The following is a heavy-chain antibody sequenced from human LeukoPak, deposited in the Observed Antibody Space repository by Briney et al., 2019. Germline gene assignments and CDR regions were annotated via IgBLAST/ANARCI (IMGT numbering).Heavy chain of an antibody. CDR2: ISWESGNI. CDR1: GFTFDDYA. J-gene: IGHJ4*02. Sequence: PGGSLRLSCAASGFTFDDYAMHWVRQAPGKGLEGVSGISWESGNIGYAESVKGRFTVSRDNAKNSLYLEMHSLRPEDMALYYCAKELGPYEYGSSPFEYWGQGTLVTVSS. CDR3: AKELGPYEYGSSPFEY. D-gene: IGHD6-6*01. V-gene: IGHV3-9*03.